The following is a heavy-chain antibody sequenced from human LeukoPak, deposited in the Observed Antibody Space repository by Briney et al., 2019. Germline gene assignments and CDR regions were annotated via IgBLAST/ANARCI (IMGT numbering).Heavy chain of an antibody. CDR1: GFIFSSYA. J-gene: IGHJ4*02. CDR3: ARPVVNSGIDF. V-gene: IGHV3-30*01. D-gene: IGHD1-26*01. Sequence: GRSLRLSCAASGFIFSSYAMHWVRQAPGKGLEWVAVLSYDEINKYYADSVKGRFTISRDNSKNTLYLQMNSLRAEDTAIYYCARPVVNSGIDFCGQGTLVTVSS. CDR2: LSYDEINK.